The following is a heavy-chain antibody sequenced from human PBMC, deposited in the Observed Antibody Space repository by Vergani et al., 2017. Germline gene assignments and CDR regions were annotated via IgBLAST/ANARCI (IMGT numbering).Heavy chain of an antibody. D-gene: IGHD2-21*02. V-gene: IGHV4-59*01. CDR1: GGSISGYN. Sequence: QVQLQESGPGLVKPSETLSLTCTVSGGSISGYNWSWIRQPPGKGLEWIGYIYYSGRTNYNPSLKTRVTISVDTSKNQFSLKLSSVTAADTAVYYCAGNPYCGGDCYSDAFDIWGQGTMVTVSS. CDR3: AGNPYCGGDCYSDAFDI. CDR2: IYYSGRT. J-gene: IGHJ3*02.